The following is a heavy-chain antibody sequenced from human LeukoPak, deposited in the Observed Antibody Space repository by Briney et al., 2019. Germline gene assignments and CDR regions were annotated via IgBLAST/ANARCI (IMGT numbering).Heavy chain of an antibody. V-gene: IGHV1-18*01. CDR3: ARGGTPGYYYDSSGYSNPFDY. CDR1: GYTFTSYG. J-gene: IGHJ4*02. CDR2: ISAYNGNT. D-gene: IGHD3-22*01. Sequence: ASVKVSCKASGYTFTSYGISWVRQAPGQGLEWMGWISAYNGNTNYAQKLQGRVTMTTDTSTSTAYMELRSLRSDDTAVYYCARGGTPGYYYDSSGYSNPFDYWGQGTLVTVSS.